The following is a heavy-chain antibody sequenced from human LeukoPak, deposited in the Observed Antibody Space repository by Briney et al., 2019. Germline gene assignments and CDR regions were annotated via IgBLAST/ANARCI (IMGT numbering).Heavy chain of an antibody. CDR1: GGSFSGYY. Sequence: ETLSLTCAVYGGSFSGYYWSWIRQPPGKGLEWIGEINHSGSTNYNPSLKSRVTISLDTSKNQFSLNLSSVTAADTAVYYCARGPLWIYWSQGTLVTVSS. CDR2: INHSGST. V-gene: IGHV4-34*01. J-gene: IGHJ4*02. CDR3: ARGPLWIY. D-gene: IGHD5-18*01.